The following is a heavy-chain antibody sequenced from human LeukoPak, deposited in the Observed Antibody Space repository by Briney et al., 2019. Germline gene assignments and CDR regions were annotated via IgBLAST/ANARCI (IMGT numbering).Heavy chain of an antibody. D-gene: IGHD3-10*01. V-gene: IGHV4-4*07. Sequence: SETLSLTCTVSGGSLSSYYWSWIRQPAGKGLEWIGRIYTSGSTNYNPSLKSRVTMSVDTSKNQFSLKLSSVTAADTAVYYCARVSGLGIYYYMDVWGKGTTVTISS. CDR1: GGSLSSYY. CDR3: ARVSGLGIYYYMDV. J-gene: IGHJ6*03. CDR2: IYTSGST.